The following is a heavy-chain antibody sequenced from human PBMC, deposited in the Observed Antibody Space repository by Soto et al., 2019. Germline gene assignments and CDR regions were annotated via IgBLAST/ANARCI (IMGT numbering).Heavy chain of an antibody. Sequence: QVQLVESGGGVVQPGRSLRLSCSASGFTVSSYGIHWVRQAPGKGLEWVAAISYDGSNKYYADSVKGRFTISRDNSEYTLYLQMNSLRDEDRAVYYCAQDLEVCAGGGDVADYYYGMDVWGQGTTIPVSS. CDR1: GFTVSSYG. V-gene: IGHV3-30*18. CDR3: AQDLEVCAGGGDVADYYYGMDV. CDR2: ISYDGSNK. D-gene: IGHD3-16*01. J-gene: IGHJ6*02.